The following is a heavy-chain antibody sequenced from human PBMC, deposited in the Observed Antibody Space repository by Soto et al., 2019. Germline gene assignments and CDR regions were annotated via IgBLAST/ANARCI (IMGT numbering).Heavy chain of an antibody. D-gene: IGHD4-17*01. CDR1: GGSISSYY. CDR3: ARASTVTTRGSRNNWFDP. Sequence: SETLSLTCTVSGGSISSYYWSWIRQPPGKGLEWIGYIYYSGSTNYNPSLKSRVTISVDTSKNQFSLKLSSVTAADAAVYYCARASTVTTRGSRNNWFDPWGQGTLVTVSS. CDR2: IYYSGST. V-gene: IGHV4-59*08. J-gene: IGHJ5*02.